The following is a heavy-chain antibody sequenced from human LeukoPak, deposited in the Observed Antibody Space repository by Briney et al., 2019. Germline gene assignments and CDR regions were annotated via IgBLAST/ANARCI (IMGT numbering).Heavy chain of an antibody. CDR2: INWNGGST. V-gene: IGHV3-20*04. CDR1: GFTFDDYG. D-gene: IGHD2-2*02. Sequence: GGSLRLSCAAPGFTFDDYGMSWVRQAPGKGLEWVSGINWNGGSTGYADSVKGRFTISRDNAKNSLYLQMNSLRAEDTALYYCARDMQYCSSTSCYTYDYWGQGTLVTVSS. J-gene: IGHJ4*02. CDR3: ARDMQYCSSTSCYTYDY.